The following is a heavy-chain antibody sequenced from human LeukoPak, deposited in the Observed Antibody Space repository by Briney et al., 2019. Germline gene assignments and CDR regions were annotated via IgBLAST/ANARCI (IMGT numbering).Heavy chain of an antibody. CDR1: GGSISTYH. CDR3: ARHLDYYGSGSYEY. J-gene: IGHJ4*02. D-gene: IGHD3-10*01. V-gene: IGHV4-59*08. Sequence: KPAETLSLTCAVSGGSISTYHWSWIRQPPGKGLEWIGYISYSGSTNYNPSLKSRVTISVDTSKSQFSLKLSSVTAADTAVYYCARHLDYYGSGSYEYWGQGTLVTVS. CDR2: ISYSGST.